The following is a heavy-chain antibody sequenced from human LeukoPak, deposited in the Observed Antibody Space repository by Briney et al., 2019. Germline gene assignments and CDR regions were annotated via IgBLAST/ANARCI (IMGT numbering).Heavy chain of an antibody. J-gene: IGHJ4*02. CDR3: ARDLVVPAAN. Sequence: ASVKVSCKASGYIFTGYYMHWVRQAPGQGLEWMGWINPNNGGTNYAQKFQGRVTMTRDTSISTAYMELSRLRSDDTAVYYCARDLVVPAANWGQGTLVTVSS. CDR1: GYIFTGYY. CDR2: INPNNGGT. V-gene: IGHV1-2*02. D-gene: IGHD2-2*01.